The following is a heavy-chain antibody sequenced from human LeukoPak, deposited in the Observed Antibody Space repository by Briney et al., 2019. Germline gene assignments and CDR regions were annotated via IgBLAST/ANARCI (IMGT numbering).Heavy chain of an antibody. CDR2: IRSKGYGGTA. D-gene: IGHD3-9*01. J-gene: IGHJ4*02. CDR3: TREIRYFDWFQADY. CDR1: GFTFGDYS. Sequence: GGSLRLSCTTSGFTFGDYSMSWFRQAPGKGLEGVGFIRSKGYGGTAEYAASVKGRFTISRDDSNSIAYLQMDSLKTEDTAVYYCTREIRYFDWFQADYWGQGTLVTVSS. V-gene: IGHV3-49*03.